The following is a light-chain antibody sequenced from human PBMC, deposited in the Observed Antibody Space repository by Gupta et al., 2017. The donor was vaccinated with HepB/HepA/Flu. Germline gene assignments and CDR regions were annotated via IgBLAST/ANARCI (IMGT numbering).Light chain of an antibody. CDR1: SNNVGNQG. CDR3: SAWDSSLSAWV. J-gene: IGLJ3*02. CDR2: RND. Sequence: TITCTGNSNNVGNQGAAWLQQHQSHPPKLLSYRNDKRPSGISERFSASRSGNTASLTITGLQPEDEADYYCSAWDSSLSAWVFGGGTKVTVL. V-gene: IGLV10-54*04.